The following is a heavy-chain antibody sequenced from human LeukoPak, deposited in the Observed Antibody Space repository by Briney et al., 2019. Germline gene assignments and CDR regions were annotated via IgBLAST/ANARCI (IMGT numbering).Heavy chain of an antibody. CDR3: ARDTAGESIFDY. CDR2: MNPNSGNT. Sequence: ASVKVSCKASGYTFTSYDINWVRQATGQGLEWMGWMNPNSGNTGYAQKFQGRVTITRDTSASTAYMELSSLRSEDTAVYYCARDTAGESIFDYWGQGTLVTVSS. CDR1: GYTFTSYD. V-gene: IGHV1-8*01. J-gene: IGHJ4*02. D-gene: IGHD3-10*01.